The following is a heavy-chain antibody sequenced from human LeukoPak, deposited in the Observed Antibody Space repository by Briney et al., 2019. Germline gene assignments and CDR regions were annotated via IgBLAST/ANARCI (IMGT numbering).Heavy chain of an antibody. J-gene: IGHJ4*02. CDR2: INTNTGNP. CDR3: ARLYDILTGPIDY. CDR1: GYTFTTYA. V-gene: IGHV7-4-1*02. Sequence: ASVKVSCTASGYTFTTYAVNWVRQAPGQGLEWMGWINTNTGNPTFAQGFTGRFVSSLDTSVSTAYLQINSLRAEDTAVYYCARLYDILTGPIDYWGQGTLVTVSS. D-gene: IGHD3-9*01.